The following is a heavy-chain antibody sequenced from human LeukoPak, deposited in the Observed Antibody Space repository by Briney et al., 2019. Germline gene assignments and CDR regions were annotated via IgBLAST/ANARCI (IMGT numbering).Heavy chain of an antibody. CDR2: ISGSGGST. CDR3: AKDRVVVVPAALFDY. CDR1: GFTFSSYA. D-gene: IGHD2-2*01. J-gene: IGHJ4*02. V-gene: IGHV3-23*01. Sequence: GGSLRLSCAASGFTFSSYAMSWVRQAPGKGLEWVSAISGSGGSTYYADSVKGRFTISRDNSKSTLYLQMNSLRAEDTAVYYCAKDRVVVVPAALFDYWGQGTLVTVSS.